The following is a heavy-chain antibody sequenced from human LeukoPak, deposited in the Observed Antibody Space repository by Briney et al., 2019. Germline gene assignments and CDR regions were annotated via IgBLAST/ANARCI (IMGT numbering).Heavy chain of an antibody. Sequence: PSETLSLTCTVSGGSISSYYWSWIRQPPGKGLEWIGYIYYSGSTNYNPSLKSRVTISVDTSKNQFSLKLSSVTAADTAVYYCARVRYYDSSGLYYFDYWGQGTLVTVSS. D-gene: IGHD3-22*01. J-gene: IGHJ4*02. CDR2: IYYSGST. V-gene: IGHV4-59*01. CDR1: GGSISSYY. CDR3: ARVRYYDSSGLYYFDY.